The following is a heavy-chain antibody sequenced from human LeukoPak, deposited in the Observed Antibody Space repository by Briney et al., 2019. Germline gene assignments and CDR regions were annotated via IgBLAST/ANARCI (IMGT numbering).Heavy chain of an antibody. V-gene: IGHV4-31*03. CDR1: GGSISSGGYY. CDR3: ASSPYCSSTSCYPPYYYYYMDV. Sequence: SQTLSLTCTVSGGSISSGGYYWSWFRQHPGKGLEWIGYIYYSGSTYYNPSLKSRVTISVDTSKNQFSLKLSSVTAADTAVYYCASSPYCSSTSCYPPYYYYYMDVWGKGTTVTVSS. CDR2: IYYSGST. D-gene: IGHD2-2*01. J-gene: IGHJ6*03.